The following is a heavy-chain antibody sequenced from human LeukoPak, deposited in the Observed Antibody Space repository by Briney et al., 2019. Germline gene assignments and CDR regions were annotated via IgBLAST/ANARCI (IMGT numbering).Heavy chain of an antibody. CDR2: IYYSGST. V-gene: IGHV4-30-4*08. J-gene: IGHJ4*02. CDR3: ARDTRYCSGGSCYSILLDY. D-gene: IGHD2-15*01. Sequence: SETLSLTCTVSGGSISSGDYYWSWIRQPPGKGLEWIGYIYYSGSTYYNPSLKSRVTISVDTSKNQFSLKLSSVTAADTAVYYCARDTRYCSGGSCYSILLDYWGQGTLVTVSS. CDR1: GGSISSGDYY.